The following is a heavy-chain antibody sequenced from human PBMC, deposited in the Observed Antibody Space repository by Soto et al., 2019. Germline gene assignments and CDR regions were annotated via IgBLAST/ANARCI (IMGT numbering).Heavy chain of an antibody. CDR1: GFTFSSYA. J-gene: IGHJ4*02. D-gene: IGHD3-3*01. V-gene: IGHV3-30*04. Sequence: GGSLRLSCAASGFTFSSYAMHWVRQAPGKGLEWVAVISDDRSNKYYADSVKGRFTISRDNSKNTLYLQMNSLRAEDTAVYYCARGEEWFDYWGQGTLVTVSS. CDR3: ARGEEWFDY. CDR2: ISDDRSNK.